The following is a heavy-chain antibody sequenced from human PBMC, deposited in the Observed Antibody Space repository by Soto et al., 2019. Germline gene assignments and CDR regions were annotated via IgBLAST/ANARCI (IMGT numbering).Heavy chain of an antibody. CDR3: ARDPPSRYYVYFQH. D-gene: IGHD3-10*02. CDR2: INSDGSST. J-gene: IGHJ1*01. Sequence: EVQLVESGGGLVQPGGSLRLSCTASGFTFSNYWMHWVRQAPGKGLVWVSRINSDGSSTNYADSVKGRFTISRDNAKNTLYLQMNSLRDEDTAVYYCARDPPSRYYVYFQHWGQGTLVTVSS. CDR1: GFTFSNYW. V-gene: IGHV3-74*01.